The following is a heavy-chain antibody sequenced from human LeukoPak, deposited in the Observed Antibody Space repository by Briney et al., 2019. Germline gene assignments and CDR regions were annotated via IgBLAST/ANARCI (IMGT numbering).Heavy chain of an antibody. CDR2: IYYSGST. J-gene: IGHJ4*02. CDR3: ARGPYGSGGYFSY. V-gene: IGHV4-59*12. D-gene: IGHD3-10*01. Sequence: SETLSLTCTVAGGSISSYYWSWIRQPPGKGLEWIGYIYYSGSTNYNPSLKSRVTISVDTSKNQFSLKLSSVTAADTAVYYCARGPYGSGGYFSYWGQGTLVTVSS. CDR1: GGSISSYY.